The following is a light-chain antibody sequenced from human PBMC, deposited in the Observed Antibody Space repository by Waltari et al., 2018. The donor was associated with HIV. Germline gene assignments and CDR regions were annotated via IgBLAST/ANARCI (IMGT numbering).Light chain of an antibody. CDR2: GAT. V-gene: IGKV1-39*01. CDR3: QQSFHSHHT. J-gene: IGKJ2*01. Sequence: DIQMTQSPSSLSASIGDRVAITCRASQSISNYVNWYQQKPGKAPKLIIFGATNLQSGVPPRFSGSGSGTDFTLTITALQPEDLGTYYCQQSFHSHHTFGQGTNLKI. CDR1: QSISNY.